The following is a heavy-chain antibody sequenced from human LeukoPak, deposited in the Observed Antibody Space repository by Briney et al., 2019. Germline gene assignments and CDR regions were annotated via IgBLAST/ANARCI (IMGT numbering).Heavy chain of an antibody. CDR3: LYGGNFGDWVY. J-gene: IGHJ4*02. V-gene: IGHV4-4*02. CDR1: GGSITTSNW. D-gene: IGHD4-23*01. Sequence: PSETLSLTCAVSGGSITTSNWWSWVRQPPGKGLEWIGEGYHSRASNYNPSLRGRVTITIDKSKNQFSLNLSSVTAADTAVYYCLYGGNFGDWVYWGQGTLVTVSS. CDR2: GYHSRAS.